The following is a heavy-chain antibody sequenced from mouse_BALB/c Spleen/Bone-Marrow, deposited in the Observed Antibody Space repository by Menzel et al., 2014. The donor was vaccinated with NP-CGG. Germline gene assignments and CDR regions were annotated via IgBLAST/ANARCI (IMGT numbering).Heavy chain of an antibody. V-gene: IGHV3-6*02. J-gene: IGHJ2*01. CDR2: ISYDGSN. Sequence: VQLQQPGPGLVKPSQSLSLTCSVTGYSITSGYYWNWIRQFLGNKLEWMGYISYDGSNNYNPSLKNRISITRDTSKNQFFLKLNSVTTEDTATYYCARDRYFDYWGPGTPLTVSS. CDR3: ARDRYFDY. CDR1: GYSITSGYY.